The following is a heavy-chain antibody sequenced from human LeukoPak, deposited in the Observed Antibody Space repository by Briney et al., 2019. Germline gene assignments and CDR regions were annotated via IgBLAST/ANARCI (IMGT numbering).Heavy chain of an antibody. V-gene: IGHV1-69*05. Sequence: SVKVSCKASGGTFSSYAISWVRQAPGQGLEWMGGIIPIFGTANYAQKFQGRVTITTDESTSTAYMELSGLRSEDTAVYYCARESGITMVRGALDYWGQGTLVTVSS. CDR2: IIPIFGTA. CDR1: GGTFSSYA. J-gene: IGHJ4*02. CDR3: ARESGITMVRGALDY. D-gene: IGHD3-10*01.